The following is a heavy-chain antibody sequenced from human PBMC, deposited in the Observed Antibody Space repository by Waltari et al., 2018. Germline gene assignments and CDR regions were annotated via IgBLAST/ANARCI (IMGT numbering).Heavy chain of an antibody. V-gene: IGHV4-34*02. CDR2: TNEYGST. J-gene: IGHJ3*02. CDR3: ARGPPDGFHI. CDR1: GGSLTAYY. Sequence: QVQLQQWGAGLVKPSETLSLTCAVSGGSLTAYYWTWIRQPPGKGLEWIGQTNEYGSTQYTPSLRGRVSISRDTSTNKIFLDLTSVTAADTVVYYCARGPPDGFHIWGQGTVVTVSS.